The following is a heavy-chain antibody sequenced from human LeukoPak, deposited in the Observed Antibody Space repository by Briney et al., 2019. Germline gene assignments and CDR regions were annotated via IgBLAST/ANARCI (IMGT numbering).Heavy chain of an antibody. D-gene: IGHD6-19*01. J-gene: IGHJ3*02. CDR2: ISSSSSYI. V-gene: IGHV3-21*01. CDR3: ARDCFSAGGWGHDAFDI. CDR1: GFTFSSYS. Sequence: PGGSLRLSCAASGFTFSSYSMNWVRQAPGKGLEWVSSISSSSSYIYYADSVKGRFTISRDNAKNSLYLQMNSLRAEDTAVYYCARDCFSAGGWGHDAFDIWGQGTMVTVSS.